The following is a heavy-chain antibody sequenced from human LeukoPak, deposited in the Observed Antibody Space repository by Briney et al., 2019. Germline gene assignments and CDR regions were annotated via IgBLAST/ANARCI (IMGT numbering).Heavy chain of an antibody. CDR2: IYYSGST. D-gene: IGHD6-13*01. J-gene: IGHJ4*02. CDR1: GGSISSYY. V-gene: IGHV4-59*08. Sequence: PSETLSLTCTVSGGSISSYYWSWIRQPQGQGLEWIGYIYYSGSTNYNPPLKSRVTISVDTSKNQFSLKLSSVTAADTAVYYCARALDSSSWYDYWGQGTLVTVSS. CDR3: ARALDSSSWYDY.